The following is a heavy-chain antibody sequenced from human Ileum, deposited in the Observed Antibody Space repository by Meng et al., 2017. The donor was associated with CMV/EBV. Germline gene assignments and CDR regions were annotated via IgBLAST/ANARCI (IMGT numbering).Heavy chain of an antibody. CDR3: ARGAVAGLSFDY. D-gene: IGHD6-19*01. J-gene: IGHJ4*02. Sequence: GSLRLSCTVSGDSMNDYYWSWIRQPPGKGLEWIGYIYNSGSTNYNPSLKSRVTISVDTSKNQFSLKLSSVTAADTAVYYCARGAVAGLSFDYWGQGTLVTVSS. CDR1: GDSMNDYY. CDR2: IYNSGST. V-gene: IGHV4-59*01.